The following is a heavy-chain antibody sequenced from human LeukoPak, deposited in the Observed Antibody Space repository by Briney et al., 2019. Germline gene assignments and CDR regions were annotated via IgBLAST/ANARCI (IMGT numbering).Heavy chain of an antibody. Sequence: GASVKVSRKAAGYTFTTYYMHWVRQAPGQGLEWMGTINPSGGSTSYAQKFQGRVTMTRDTSTSTVYMELSSLRSEDTAVYYCARGGRGEGTGTTRVAFDIWGQGTMVTVSS. J-gene: IGHJ3*02. V-gene: IGHV1-46*01. CDR1: GYTFTTYY. CDR3: ARGGRGEGTGTTRVAFDI. CDR2: INPSGGST. D-gene: IGHD1-1*01.